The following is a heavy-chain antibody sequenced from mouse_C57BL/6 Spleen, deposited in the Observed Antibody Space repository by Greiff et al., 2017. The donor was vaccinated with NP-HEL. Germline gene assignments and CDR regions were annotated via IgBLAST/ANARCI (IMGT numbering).Heavy chain of an antibody. D-gene: IGHD1-1*01. CDR1: GYTFTDYY. CDR3: ARDGTTVVTPFDV. J-gene: IGHJ1*03. V-gene: IGHV1-26*01. CDR2: INPNNGGT. Sequence: EVQLQQSGPELVKPGASVKISCKASGYTFTDYYMNWVKQSHGKSLEWIGDINPNNGGTSYNQKFKGKATLTVDKSSSTAYMELRSLTSEDSAVYYCARDGTTVVTPFDVWGTGTTVTVSS.